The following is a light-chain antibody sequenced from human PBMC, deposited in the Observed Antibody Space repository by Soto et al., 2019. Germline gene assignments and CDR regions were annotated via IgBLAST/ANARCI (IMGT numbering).Light chain of an antibody. CDR3: AAWDDNLNGPL. J-gene: IGLJ3*02. CDR1: NSNIGRYS. CDR2: SDD. Sequence: QSALTQPPSLSGTPGQRVTLSCSGSNSNIGRYSVNWYQHFPGTAPKILIYSDDERPSGVHDRFSGSKSGTSASLAISGLQSEDEAEYYCAAWDDNLNGPLFGGGTKLTV. V-gene: IGLV1-44*01.